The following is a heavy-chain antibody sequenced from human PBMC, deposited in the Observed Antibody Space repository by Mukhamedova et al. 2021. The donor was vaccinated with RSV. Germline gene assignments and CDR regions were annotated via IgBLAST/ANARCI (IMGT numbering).Heavy chain of an antibody. Sequence: GYYWSWIRQPPGKGLEWIGYIYYSGSTNYNPSLKSRVTISVDTSKNQFSLKLSSVTAADTAVYYCASSITIFGVAPFDYWGQGTLV. CDR1: GYY. V-gene: IGHV4-61*08. CDR3: ASSITIFGVAPFDY. CDR2: IYYSGST. D-gene: IGHD3-3*01. J-gene: IGHJ4*02.